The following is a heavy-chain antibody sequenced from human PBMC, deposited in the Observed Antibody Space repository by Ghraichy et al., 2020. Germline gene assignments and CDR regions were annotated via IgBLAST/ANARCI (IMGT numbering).Heavy chain of an antibody. V-gene: IGHV1-46*01. CDR2: INPSGGST. D-gene: IGHD6-13*01. CDR1: GYTFTRHS. CDR3: MRDTADYFDY. J-gene: IGHJ4*02. Sequence: ASVKVSCKASGYTFTRHSIHWVRQAPGQGLQWMGLINPSGGSTSYAQNFQGRVTMTRDTSTSTVYMELSSLRFEDTAVYYCMRDTADYFDYWGQGTLITVSS.